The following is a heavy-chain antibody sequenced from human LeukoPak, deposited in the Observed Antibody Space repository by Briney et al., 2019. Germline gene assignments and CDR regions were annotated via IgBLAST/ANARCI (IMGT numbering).Heavy chain of an antibody. J-gene: IGHJ4*02. Sequence: ASVKVSCKASGYTFTGYYIHWVRQAPGQGLEWMGIINPNSGSASYAQEFQGRVTMTRDTSTSTVYMELSSLRSEDTAVYYCARGLYSGWYVYWGQGTLVTVSS. CDR1: GYTFTGYY. V-gene: IGHV1-46*01. CDR2: INPNSGSA. D-gene: IGHD6-19*01. CDR3: ARGLYSGWYVY.